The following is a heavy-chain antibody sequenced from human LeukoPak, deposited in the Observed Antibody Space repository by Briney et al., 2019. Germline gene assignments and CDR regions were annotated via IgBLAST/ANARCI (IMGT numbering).Heavy chain of an antibody. D-gene: IGHD6-13*01. J-gene: IGHJ4*02. Sequence: ASVKVSCKASGYTFTGYYMHWVRQAPGQGLEWMGWISAYNGNTNYAQKLQGRVTMTTDTSTSTAYMELRSLRSDDTAVYYCARKAAAGTHIDYWGQGTLVTVSS. CDR1: GYTFTGYY. CDR3: ARKAAAGTHIDY. V-gene: IGHV1-18*04. CDR2: ISAYNGNT.